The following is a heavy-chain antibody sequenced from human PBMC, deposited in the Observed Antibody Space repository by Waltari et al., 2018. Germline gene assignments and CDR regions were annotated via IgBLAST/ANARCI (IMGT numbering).Heavy chain of an antibody. J-gene: IGHJ4*02. V-gene: IGHV1-46*01. Sequence: QVQLVQSGAEVKKPGASVKVSCKASGYTFTSYYMHWVRQAPGQGLEWMGIINPRGGSTSDAQKVQGRVTMTRDTSTSTVYMELSSLRSEDTAVYYCASNLEAYCGGDCYSSVDYWGQGTLVTVSS. CDR3: ASNLEAYCGGDCYSSVDY. CDR2: INPRGGST. CDR1: GYTFTSYY. D-gene: IGHD2-21*01.